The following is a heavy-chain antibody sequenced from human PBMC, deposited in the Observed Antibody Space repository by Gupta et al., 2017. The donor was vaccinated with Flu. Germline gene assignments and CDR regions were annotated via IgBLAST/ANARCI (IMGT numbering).Heavy chain of an antibody. D-gene: IGHD2-21*01. CDR1: GYTFTSYD. J-gene: IGHJ5*02. CDR2: MNPNSGNT. V-gene: IGHV1-8*01. CDR3: ARGPLRGPVVIAILYRGSNWFDP. Sequence: QVQLVQSGAEVKKPGASVKVSCKASGYTFTSYDINWVRQATGQGLEWMGWMNPNSGNTGYAQKFQGRVTMTRNTSISTAYMELSSLRSEDTAVYYCARGPLRGPVVIAILYRGSNWFDPWGQGTLVTVAS.